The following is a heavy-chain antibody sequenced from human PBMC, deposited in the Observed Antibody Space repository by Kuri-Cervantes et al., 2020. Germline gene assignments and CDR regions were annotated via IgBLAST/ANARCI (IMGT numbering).Heavy chain of an antibody. D-gene: IGHD3-22*01. CDR1: GFTFSSYG. V-gene: IGHV3-30*03. J-gene: IGHJ4*02. Sequence: LSLTCAASGFTFSSYGMHWVRQAPGKGLEWVAVISYDESNKYYADSVKGRFTISRDNAKNSLYLHMNSLRAEDTAVYYCARVPTYYYDSSSYYHFDYWGQGTLVTVSS. CDR3: ARVPTYYYDSSSYYHFDY. CDR2: ISYDESNK.